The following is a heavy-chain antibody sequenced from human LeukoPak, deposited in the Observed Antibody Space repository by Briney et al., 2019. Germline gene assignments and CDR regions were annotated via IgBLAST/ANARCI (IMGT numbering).Heavy chain of an antibody. CDR3: ARASYSYDINGWVPFDY. J-gene: IGHJ4*02. Sequence: PSETLSLTCTVSGGSITRTNYYWGWIRQPPGKGLEWIGSIYYSGSTYYNPTLKSRVTISGDTSKNQFSLKLSSVTAADTAVCYCARASYSYDINGWVPFDYWGQGTLVTVSS. V-gene: IGHV4-39*01. CDR1: GGSITRTNYY. D-gene: IGHD3-22*01. CDR2: IYYSGST.